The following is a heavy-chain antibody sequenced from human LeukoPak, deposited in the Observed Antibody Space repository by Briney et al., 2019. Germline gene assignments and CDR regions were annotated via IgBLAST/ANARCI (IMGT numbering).Heavy chain of an antibody. CDR1: GFTFSSYG. J-gene: IGHJ4*01. CDR2: ISAGGDST. D-gene: IGHD6-6*01. CDR3: AAPPRAGARPPYDY. Sequence: SGGSLRLSCAPSGFTFSSYGMSWVRQAPGKGLEWISAISAGGDSTYYADSVRGRFTISKDESKTTLFLQMNSLRAEDTAIYYCAAPPRAGARPPYDYWGHGAQVTVSS. V-gene: IGHV3-23*01.